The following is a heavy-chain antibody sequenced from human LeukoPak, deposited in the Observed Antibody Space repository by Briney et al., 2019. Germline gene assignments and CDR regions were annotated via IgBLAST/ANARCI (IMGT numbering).Heavy chain of an antibody. J-gene: IGHJ5*02. CDR3: ATDYYGSGGHNWFDP. D-gene: IGHD3-10*01. CDR2: FDPEDGVT. V-gene: IGHV1-24*01. CDR1: GYTLTELS. Sequence: ASVKVSCKVSGYTLTELSMHWVRQAPGKGLEWMGGFDPEDGVTIYAQKFQGRVTMTEDTSTDTAYMELSSLRSEDTAVYYCATDYYGSGGHNWFDPWGQGTLVTVSS.